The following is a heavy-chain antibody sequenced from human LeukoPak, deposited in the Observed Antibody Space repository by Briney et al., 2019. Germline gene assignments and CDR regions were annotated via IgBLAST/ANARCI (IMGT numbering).Heavy chain of an antibody. J-gene: IGHJ4*02. Sequence: GGSLRLSCAASGFTFSNAWMSWVRQAPGKGLEWVGRIKSKTDGGTTDYAAPVKGRFIISRDDSKNTLYLQMNSLKTEDTAVYYCTTEVYSSGWYFYWGQGTLVTVSS. V-gene: IGHV3-15*01. CDR3: TTEVYSSGWYFY. CDR2: IKSKTDGGTT. D-gene: IGHD6-19*01. CDR1: GFTFSNAW.